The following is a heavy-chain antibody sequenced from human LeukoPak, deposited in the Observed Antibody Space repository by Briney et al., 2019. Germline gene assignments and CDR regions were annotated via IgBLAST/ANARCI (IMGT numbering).Heavy chain of an antibody. J-gene: IGHJ4*02. CDR1: GYTFTSYG. CDR3: TRGADTGSYGSLVYFDY. Sequence: ASVKVSCKASGYTFTSYGISWVRQAPGQGLEWMGLISAYSGNTNFAQKLQGRVTMTTDTSTSTAYMELRSLRPDDTAVYFCTRGADTGSYGSLVYFDYWGQGTLVTVSS. V-gene: IGHV1-18*01. D-gene: IGHD3-16*01. CDR2: ISAYSGNT.